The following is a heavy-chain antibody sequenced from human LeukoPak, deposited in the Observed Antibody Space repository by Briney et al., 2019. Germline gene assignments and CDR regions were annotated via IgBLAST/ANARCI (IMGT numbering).Heavy chain of an antibody. J-gene: IGHJ3*02. Sequence: PSETLSLTCTVSGGSVSSGSYYWSWIRQPPGKGLEWNGYIYYSGSTYYNPSLKSRVTISLDTSMNHFSLKMKSVTAADTAVYYCARLRFLEWLLSSEAFDIWGQGTVVTVSS. CDR3: ARLRFLEWLLSSEAFDI. CDR1: GGSVSSGSYY. V-gene: IGHV4-61*03. D-gene: IGHD3-3*01. CDR2: IYYSGST.